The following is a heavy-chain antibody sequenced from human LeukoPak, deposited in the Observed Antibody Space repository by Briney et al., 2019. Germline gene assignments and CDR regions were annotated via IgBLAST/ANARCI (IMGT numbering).Heavy chain of an antibody. J-gene: IGHJ2*01. CDR1: GGSISSGDYY. D-gene: IGHD3-22*01. Sequence: PSETLSLTCTVSGGSISSGDYYWSWIRQPPGKGLEWIGYIYYSGSPYYNPSLKSRVTISVDTSKNQFSLKLSSVTAADTAVYYCARGSGYYDRGRGYFDLWGRGTLVTVSS. V-gene: IGHV4-30-4*01. CDR3: ARGSGYYDRGRGYFDL. CDR2: IYYSGSP.